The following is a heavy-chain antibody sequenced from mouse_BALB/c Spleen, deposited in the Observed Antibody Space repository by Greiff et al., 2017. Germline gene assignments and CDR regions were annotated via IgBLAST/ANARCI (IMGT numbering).Heavy chain of an antibody. D-gene: IGHD2-3*01. Sequence: QVQLKQSGAELMKPGASVKISCKATGYTFSSYWIEWVKQRPGHGLEWIGEILPGSGSTNYNEKFKGKATFTADTSSNTAYMQLSSLTSEDSAVYYCARGYDGYYYYAMDYWGQGTSVTVSS. CDR1: GYTFSSYW. V-gene: IGHV1-9*01. CDR2: ILPGSGST. J-gene: IGHJ4*01. CDR3: ARGYDGYYYYAMDY.